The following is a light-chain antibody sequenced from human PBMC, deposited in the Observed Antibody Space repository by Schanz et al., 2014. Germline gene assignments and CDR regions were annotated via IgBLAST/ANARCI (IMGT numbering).Light chain of an antibody. CDR2: EGS. V-gene: IGLV2-14*02. CDR1: SSDVGSYNL. Sequence: QSALTQPASVSGSPGQSITISCTGTSSDVGSYNLVSWYQQHPGKAPKLMIYEGSKRPSGVSNRFSGSKSGNTASLAISGLRSEDEAEYYCSTWDDILNGQGVFGGGTKLTVL. CDR3: STWDDILNGQGV. J-gene: IGLJ3*02.